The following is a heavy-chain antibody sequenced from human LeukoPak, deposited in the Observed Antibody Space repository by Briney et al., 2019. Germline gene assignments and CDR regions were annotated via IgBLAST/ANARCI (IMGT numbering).Heavy chain of an antibody. D-gene: IGHD3-10*01. V-gene: IGHV4-59*01. Sequence: SETLSLTCTVSGGSISTYYWAWIRQPPGKGLEWIGYIHYTGSPNYNPSLKSRVTISVDSSKNQFSLKLSSVTAADTAVYYCAREMVRGVSAFDYWGQGTLVTVSS. CDR1: GGSISTYY. CDR2: IHYTGSP. J-gene: IGHJ4*02. CDR3: AREMVRGVSAFDY.